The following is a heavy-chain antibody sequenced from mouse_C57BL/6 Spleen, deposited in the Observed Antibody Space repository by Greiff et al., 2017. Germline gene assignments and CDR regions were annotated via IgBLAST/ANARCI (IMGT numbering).Heavy chain of an antibody. CDR3: ARSYGSSYGYFDV. V-gene: IGHV3-8*01. Sequence: EVQGVESGPGLAKPSQTLSLTCSVTGYSITSDYWNWIRKFPGNKLEYMGYISYSGSTYYNPSLNSRISITQDTYKNQYYLQLNSVTTEDTATYYCARSYGSSYGYFDVWGTGTTVTVSS. CDR1: GYSITSDY. D-gene: IGHD1-1*01. J-gene: IGHJ1*03. CDR2: ISYSGST.